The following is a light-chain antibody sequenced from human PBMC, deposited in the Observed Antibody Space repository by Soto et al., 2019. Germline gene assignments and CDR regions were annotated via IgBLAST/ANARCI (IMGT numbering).Light chain of an antibody. Sequence: DIQMTQSPSSLSASVGDRVTITCRASQSISSYLNWYQQKPGKAPKLLIYAASSLQSGVPSRFRGSGSGTAFTLTISSLQPEDFATYYCQQSYSTFMYTFGQGTKLEIK. CDR3: QQSYSTFMYT. V-gene: IGKV1-39*01. CDR1: QSISSY. CDR2: AAS. J-gene: IGKJ2*01.